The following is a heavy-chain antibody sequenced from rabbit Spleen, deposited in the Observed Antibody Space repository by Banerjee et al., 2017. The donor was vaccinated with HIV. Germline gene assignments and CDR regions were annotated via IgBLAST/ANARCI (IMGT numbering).Heavy chain of an antibody. D-gene: IGHD1-1*01. CDR3: ERSGNL. V-gene: IGHV1S40*01. CDR1: GFSFSSSYW. J-gene: IGHJ4*01. CDR2: IYIGDGST. Sequence: QSLEESGGDLVKPGASLTLTCTASGFSFSSSYWIYWVRQAPGKGLEWIACIYIGDGSTYYASWAKGRFAISKTSSTTVTLQMTSLTAADTATYFCERSGNLWGPGTLVTVS.